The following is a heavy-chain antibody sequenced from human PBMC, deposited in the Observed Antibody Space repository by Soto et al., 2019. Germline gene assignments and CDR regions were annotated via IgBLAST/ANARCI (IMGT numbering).Heavy chain of an antibody. V-gene: IGHV4-4*02. J-gene: IGHJ4*02. Sequence: QVHLQESGPGLVKPSGTLSLTCDVSGASISSVYWWSWVRQSPGKGLEWIGEISQRGSANYRPSLKSRATMSLDTSKNQFSLRLTSVTAADTAVYYCARYSAVSGTYYFDYWGQGTLVTVSS. CDR1: GASISSVYW. CDR3: ARYSAVSGTYYFDY. CDR2: ISQRGSA. D-gene: IGHD6-13*01.